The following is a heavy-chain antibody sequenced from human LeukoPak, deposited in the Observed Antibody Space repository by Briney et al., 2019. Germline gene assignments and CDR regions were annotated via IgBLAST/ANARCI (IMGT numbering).Heavy chain of an antibody. CDR1: GNTFTGYC. J-gene: IGHJ3*02. CDR2: NIPILGIA. V-gene: IGHV1-69*02. Sequence: ASVKVSCKASGNTFTGYCMHWVRQAPGQGLEWMGRNIPILGIANYAQKFQGRVTITADKSTSTAYMELSSLRSEDTAVYYCAGPPYYYDSSGYLNAFDIWGQGTMVTVSS. D-gene: IGHD3-22*01. CDR3: AGPPYYYDSSGYLNAFDI.